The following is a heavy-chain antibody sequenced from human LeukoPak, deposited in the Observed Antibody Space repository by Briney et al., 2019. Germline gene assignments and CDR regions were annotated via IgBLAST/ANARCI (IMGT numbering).Heavy chain of an antibody. V-gene: IGHV3-30-3*01. CDR1: GFTFSSYA. D-gene: IGHD1-1*01. Sequence: GGSLRLSCAASGFTFSSYAMSWVRQAPGKGLEWVAVISYDGSNKYYADSVKGRFTISRDNSKNTLYLQMNSLRAEDTAAYYCAKDGMGISAHTRPEPTNWFDPWGQGTLVTVSS. CDR3: AKDGMGISAHTRPEPTNWFDP. J-gene: IGHJ5*02. CDR2: ISYDGSNK.